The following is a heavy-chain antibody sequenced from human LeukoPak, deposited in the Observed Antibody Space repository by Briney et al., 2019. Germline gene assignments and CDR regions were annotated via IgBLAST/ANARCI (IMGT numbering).Heavy chain of an antibody. CDR1: GFTFSDYY. J-gene: IGHJ4*02. CDR2: ISSSGSTI. Sequence: PGGSLRLSCAASGFTFSDYYMSWIRQAPGKGLEWVSYISSSGSTIYYADSVKGRFTISRDNAKNSLYLQMNSLRAEDTAVYYCAGLSPLGHYFDYWGQGTLVTVSS. D-gene: IGHD3-16*01. CDR3: AGLSPLGHYFDY. V-gene: IGHV3-11*04.